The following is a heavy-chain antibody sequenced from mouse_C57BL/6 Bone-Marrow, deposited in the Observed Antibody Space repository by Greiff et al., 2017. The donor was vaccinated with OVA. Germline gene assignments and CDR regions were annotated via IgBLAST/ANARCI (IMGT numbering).Heavy chain of an antibody. Sequence: VQLQQPGAELVMPGASVKLSCKASGYTFTSYWMHWVKQRPGQGLEWIGEIDPSDSYTNYNQKFKGKSTLTVDKSSSTAYMQLSSLTSEDSAVYYCARYYYGSSYNWYFDGWGTGTTVTVSS. J-gene: IGHJ1*03. CDR3: ARYYYGSSYNWYFDG. D-gene: IGHD1-1*01. V-gene: IGHV1-69*01. CDR1: GYTFTSYW. CDR2: IDPSDSYT.